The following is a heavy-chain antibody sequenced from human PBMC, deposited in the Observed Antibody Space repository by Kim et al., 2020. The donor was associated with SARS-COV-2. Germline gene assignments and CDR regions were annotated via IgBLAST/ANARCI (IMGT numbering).Heavy chain of an antibody. CDR3: ARDWGPGYFDY. D-gene: IGHD3-16*01. V-gene: IGHV1-18*01. Sequence: NYAQKLQGRVTMNTDTSTSTAYMELRSLRSDDTAVYYCARDWGPGYFDYWGQGTLVTVSS. J-gene: IGHJ4*02.